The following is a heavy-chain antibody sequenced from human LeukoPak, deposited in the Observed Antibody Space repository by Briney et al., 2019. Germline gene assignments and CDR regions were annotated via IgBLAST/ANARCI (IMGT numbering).Heavy chain of an antibody. V-gene: IGHV1-2*06. CDR2: INPNNGGT. Sequence: ASVKVSCKASGYTFTGYYLHWVRQAPGQGLEWMGRINPNNGGTNYAQKFQGGVSMTRDTSISTAYMELSGLRPDDTAVYYCATDYNSNAYYLTSWGQGTLVTVSS. J-gene: IGHJ5*02. CDR3: ATDYNSNAYYLTS. CDR1: GYTFTGYY. D-gene: IGHD3-22*01.